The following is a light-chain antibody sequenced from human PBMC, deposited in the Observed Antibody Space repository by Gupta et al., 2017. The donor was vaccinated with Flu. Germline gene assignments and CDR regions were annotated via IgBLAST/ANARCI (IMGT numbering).Light chain of an antibody. Sequence: SDVGSKHVHCYQQLPGRAPKLLIYRNDQRPSGVPDRFSGSKSGTSASLAISGLRSEDEADYYCAAWDDSRTGFWVFGGGTKLTVL. J-gene: IGLJ3*02. CDR2: RND. CDR3: AAWDDSRTGFWV. CDR1: SDVGSKH. V-gene: IGLV1-47*01.